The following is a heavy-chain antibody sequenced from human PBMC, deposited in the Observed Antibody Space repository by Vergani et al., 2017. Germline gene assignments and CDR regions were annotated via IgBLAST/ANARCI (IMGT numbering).Heavy chain of an antibody. CDR2: IYPVDYNT. V-gene: IGHV5-51*01. D-gene: IGHD6-6*01. J-gene: IGHJ4*02. Sequence: EVQLVQSGAEVKKPGESLKISCKGSGYSFTSYWLGWVRQMPGKGREWMGIIYPVDYNTRYSPSFQDQVTISADTSISTAYLQWSSLKASDTAMYYCARQEYSSSALDYWGQGTLVTVSS. CDR1: GYSFTSYW. CDR3: ARQEYSSSALDY.